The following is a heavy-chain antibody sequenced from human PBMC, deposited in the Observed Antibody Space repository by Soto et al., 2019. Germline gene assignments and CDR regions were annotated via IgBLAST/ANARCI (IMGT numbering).Heavy chain of an antibody. Sequence: GGSLRLSCAASGFTFSSYAMHWVRQAPGKGLEWVAVISYDGSNKYYADSVKGRFTISRDNSKNTLYLQMNSLRAEDTAVYYCARDSGYCSGGSCYSIGYWGQGTLVTVS. J-gene: IGHJ4*02. D-gene: IGHD2-15*01. CDR3: ARDSGYCSGGSCYSIGY. V-gene: IGHV3-30*04. CDR1: GFTFSSYA. CDR2: ISYDGSNK.